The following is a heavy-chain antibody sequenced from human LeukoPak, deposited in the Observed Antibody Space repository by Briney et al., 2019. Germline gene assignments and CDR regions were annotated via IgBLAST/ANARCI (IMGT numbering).Heavy chain of an antibody. CDR1: GFTFSSYG. CDR2: IWYDGSKT. Sequence: PGRSLRLSCAASGFTFSSYGMHWVRQAPGKGLEWVAFIWYDGSKTYYADSVKGRFIISRDNPKNTLYLQVNSLRAEDTAVYYCANLVGAFDIWGQGTMVTVSS. D-gene: IGHD2-21*01. CDR3: ANLVGAFDI. J-gene: IGHJ3*02. V-gene: IGHV3-33*08.